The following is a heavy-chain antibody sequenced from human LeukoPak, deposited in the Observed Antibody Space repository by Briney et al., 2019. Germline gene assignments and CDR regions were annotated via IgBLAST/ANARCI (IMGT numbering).Heavy chain of an antibody. CDR3: AREGGDDFGGDYYGMDV. D-gene: IGHD3-16*01. CDR2: IYYSGST. CDR1: GGSISSGGYY. V-gene: IGHV4-31*03. J-gene: IGHJ6*02. Sequence: SQTLSLTCTVSGGSISSGGYYWSWIRQHPGKGLEWIGYIYYSGSTYYNPSLKSRVTISVDTSKNQFSLKLSSVTAADTAVYYCAREGGDDFGGDYYGMDVWGQGTTVTVSS.